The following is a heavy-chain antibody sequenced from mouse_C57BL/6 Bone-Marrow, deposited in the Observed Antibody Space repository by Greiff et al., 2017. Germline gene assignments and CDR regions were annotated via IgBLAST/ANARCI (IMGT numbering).Heavy chain of an antibody. CDR1: GFSLTSYG. CDR3: AKVNYYGSSFFDY. Sequence: QVQLKQSGPGLVQPSQSLSITCTVSGFSLTSYGVHWVRQSPGKGLEWLGVIWRGGSTDYNAAFMSRLSIPKDNSKSQVFFKMNSLQAYDTSIYSCAKVNYYGSSFFDYWGQGTTLTVSS. J-gene: IGHJ2*01. CDR2: IWRGGST. D-gene: IGHD1-1*01. V-gene: IGHV2-5*01.